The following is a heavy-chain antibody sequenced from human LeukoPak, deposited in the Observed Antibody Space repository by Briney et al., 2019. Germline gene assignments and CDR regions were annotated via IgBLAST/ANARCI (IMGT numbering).Heavy chain of an antibody. J-gene: IGHJ4*02. CDR3: ARQDYDSSGYYYFDY. D-gene: IGHD3-22*01. V-gene: IGHV1-3*01. CDR1: GYTFTSYA. Sequence: GASVKVSCKASGYTFTSYAMHWVRQAPGQRLEWMGWINAGNGNTKYSQKFQGGVTITRDTSASTAYMELSSLRSEDTAVYYCARQDYDSSGYYYFDYWGQGTLVTVSS. CDR2: INAGNGNT.